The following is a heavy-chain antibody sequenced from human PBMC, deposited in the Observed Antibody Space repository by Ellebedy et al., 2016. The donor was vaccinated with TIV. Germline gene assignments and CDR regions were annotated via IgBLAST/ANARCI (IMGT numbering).Heavy chain of an antibody. V-gene: IGHV4-39*01. CDR1: GDSISRSSYY. CDR2: IYYSGST. D-gene: IGHD1-26*01. CDR3: ARRTDSGSYYDYFNN. Sequence: SETLSLTCTVSGDSISRSSYYWGWIRQPPGKGLEWIWSIYYSGSTYYNPSLKSRITLSVDSCTNQFFLELSSVTAAETAVYYCARRTDSGSYYDYFNNWGQGTLVTVSS. J-gene: IGHJ4*02.